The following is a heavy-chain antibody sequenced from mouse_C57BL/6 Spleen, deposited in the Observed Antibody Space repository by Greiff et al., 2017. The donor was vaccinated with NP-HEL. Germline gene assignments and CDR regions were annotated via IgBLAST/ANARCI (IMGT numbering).Heavy chain of an antibody. V-gene: IGHV1-78*01. CDR2: IYPRDGST. Sequence: VQLQESDAELVKPGASVKISCKVSGYTFTDHTIHWMKQRPEQGLEWIGYIYPRDGSTKYNEKFKGKATLTADKSSSTAYMQLNSLTSEDSAVYFYARAKMTSDRYYSNYGVFDYWGQGTTLTVSS. D-gene: IGHD2-5*01. J-gene: IGHJ2*01. CDR1: GYTFTDHT. CDR3: ARAKMTSDRYYSNYGVFDY.